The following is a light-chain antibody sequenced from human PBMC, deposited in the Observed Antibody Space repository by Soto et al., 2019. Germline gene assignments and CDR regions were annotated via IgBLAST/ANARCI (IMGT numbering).Light chain of an antibody. CDR2: GNS. CDR1: SCNIGAIYD. CDR3: RSSDSSRSGWV. J-gene: IGLJ3*02. V-gene: IGLV1-40*01. Sequence: QSVLTQPPSVSGAPGQWVTISCTGSSCNIGAIYDVHWYQQLPGKAPKLLIYGNSNRPSGVPYRFSGSKSGTSASLAITGVRAEDEADYYCRSSDSSRSGWVFGGGTKFTVL.